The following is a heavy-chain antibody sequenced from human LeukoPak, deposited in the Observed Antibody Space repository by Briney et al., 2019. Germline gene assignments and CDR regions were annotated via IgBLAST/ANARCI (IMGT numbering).Heavy chain of an antibody. Sequence: GGSLRLSCAASGFTFSSYAMSWVRPAPGKGLEWVSAISGSGGSTYYADSVKGRFTISRDNAKNSLYLQMNSLRAEDTAVYYCARDGAGKFDYWGQGTLVTVSS. J-gene: IGHJ4*02. CDR2: ISGSGGST. D-gene: IGHD1-14*01. CDR1: GFTFSSYA. V-gene: IGHV3-23*01. CDR3: ARDGAGKFDY.